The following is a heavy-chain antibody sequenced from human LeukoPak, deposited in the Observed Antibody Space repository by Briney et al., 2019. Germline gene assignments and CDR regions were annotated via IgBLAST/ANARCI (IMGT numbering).Heavy chain of an antibody. D-gene: IGHD6-6*01. Sequence: GGSLRLSCAASGFTVSSNYMSWVRQAPGKGLEWVSVIYSGGSTYYADSVKGRFTISRDNSKNTLYLQMNSLRAEDTAVYYCAKGVAARPYYYYGMDVWGPGTTVTVSS. CDR2: IYSGGST. J-gene: IGHJ6*02. CDR3: AKGVAARPYYYYGMDV. CDR1: GFTVSSNY. V-gene: IGHV3-53*01.